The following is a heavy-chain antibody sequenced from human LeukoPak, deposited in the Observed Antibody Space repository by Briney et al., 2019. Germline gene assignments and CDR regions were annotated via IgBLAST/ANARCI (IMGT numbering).Heavy chain of an antibody. CDR2: IYTSGST. J-gene: IGHJ5*02. V-gene: IGHV4-4*07. CDR1: GGSISSYY. Sequence: SETLSLTCTVSGGSISSYYWSWIRQPAGKGLEWIGRIYTSGSTNHNPSLKSRVTMSVDTSKNQFSLKLSSVTAADTAVYYCARDVRIAAAGQNNWYDHWGQGTLVTVSS. CDR3: ARDVRIAAAGQNNWYDH. D-gene: IGHD6-13*01.